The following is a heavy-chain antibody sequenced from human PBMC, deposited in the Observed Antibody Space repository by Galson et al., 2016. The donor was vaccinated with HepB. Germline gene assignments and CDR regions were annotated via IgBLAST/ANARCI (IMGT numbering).Heavy chain of an antibody. CDR1: GFTVSGNS. D-gene: IGHD6-13*01. V-gene: IGHV3-53*01. J-gene: IGHJ5*02. CDR3: VRGTLGYLYH. Sequence: SLRLSCAASGFTVSGNSMNWVRQAPGKGLEWVSLIYGGVFTYCADSVKGRFTISRDNSKNTLYLQMNSLRAEDTALYYCVRGTLGYLYHWGQGTPVTVSS. CDR2: IYGGVFT.